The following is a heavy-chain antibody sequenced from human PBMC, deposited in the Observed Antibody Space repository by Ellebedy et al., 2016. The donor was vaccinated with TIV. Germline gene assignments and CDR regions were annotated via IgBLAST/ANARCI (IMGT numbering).Heavy chain of an antibody. Sequence: MPSETLSLTCAVSGGSISSSNWWSWVRLHPGKGLEWIGAIYHSGSTNYTPSLKNRVTISVDKSKNQFSLKLSSLTAADTAVYYCARHPNTAPFDYWGQGTLVTVSS. J-gene: IGHJ4*02. D-gene: IGHD5-18*01. V-gene: IGHV4-4*02. CDR1: GGSISSSNW. CDR3: ARHPNTAPFDY. CDR2: IYHSGST.